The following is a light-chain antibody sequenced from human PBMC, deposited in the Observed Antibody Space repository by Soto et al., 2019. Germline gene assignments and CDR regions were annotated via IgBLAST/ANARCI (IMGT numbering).Light chain of an antibody. CDR2: SNN. CDR1: SSNIGSNY. V-gene: IGLV1-47*02. Sequence: QSVLTQPPSASGTPGQRVTISCSGSSSNIGSNYVYWYQQLPGTAPKLLIYSNNQRPSGVPDRFSGSKSGTSASLAISGLRSEDEAVYYCAAWDDSLSGSWVFGGGTKLTVL. CDR3: AAWDDSLSGSWV. J-gene: IGLJ3*02.